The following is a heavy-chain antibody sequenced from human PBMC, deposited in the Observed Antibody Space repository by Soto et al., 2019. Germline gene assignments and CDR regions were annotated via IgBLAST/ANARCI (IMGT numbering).Heavy chain of an antibody. CDR3: ARAHLAYCGGDCYSAGAFDI. D-gene: IGHD2-21*02. CDR1: GFTFSSYS. J-gene: IGHJ3*02. V-gene: IGHV3-48*01. Sequence: EVQLVESGGGLVQPGGSLRLSCAASGFTFSSYSMNWVRQAPGKGLEWVSYISSSSSTIYYADSVKGRFTISRDNAKNSLYLQINSLRAEDTAVYYCARAHLAYCGGDCYSAGAFDIWGQGTMVTVSS. CDR2: ISSSSSTI.